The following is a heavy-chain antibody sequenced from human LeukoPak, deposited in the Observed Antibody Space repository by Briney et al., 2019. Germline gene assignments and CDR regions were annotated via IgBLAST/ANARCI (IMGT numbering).Heavy chain of an antibody. D-gene: IGHD6-13*01. J-gene: IGHJ3*02. CDR2: ISAYNGNT. CDR3: ARDEYSSPGAAFDI. V-gene: IGHV1-18*01. CDR1: GYTFSGYG. Sequence: ASVKVSCKASGYTFSGYGISWVRQAPGQGLEWMGWISAYNGNTNYAQKLQGRVTMTTDTSTSTAYMELGSLRSDDTAVYYCARDEYSSPGAAFDIWGHGTMVTVSS.